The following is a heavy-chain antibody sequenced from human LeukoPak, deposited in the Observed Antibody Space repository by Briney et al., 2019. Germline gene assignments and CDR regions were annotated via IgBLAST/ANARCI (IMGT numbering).Heavy chain of an antibody. CDR3: AKDQASSGWYYDY. Sequence: GGSLRLSCAASGFTFSSYEMNWVRQAPGKGLEWVSYISSSGSTIYYADSVKGRFTISRDNSKNTLYLQMNTLRAEDTAVYYCAKDQASSGWYYDYWGQGTLVTVSS. CDR1: GFTFSSYE. J-gene: IGHJ4*02. CDR2: ISSSGSTI. D-gene: IGHD6-19*01. V-gene: IGHV3-48*03.